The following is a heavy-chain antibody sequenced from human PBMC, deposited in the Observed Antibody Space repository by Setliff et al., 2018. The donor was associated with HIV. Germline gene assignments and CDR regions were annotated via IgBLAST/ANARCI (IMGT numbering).Heavy chain of an antibody. V-gene: IGHV4-61*01. J-gene: IGHJ6*03. D-gene: IGHD2-8*01. CDR3: ARTLSTMVKTDGYYDYYYMDV. Sequence: SETLSLTCSASGGSVSSVNYYWSWIRQPPGKGLEWIGRVYSSGNTNYNPSFKSRVTMSVDTSKNQFSLNLNSVTAADTAVYYCARTLSTMVKTDGYYDYYYMDVWGKGTTVTVSS. CDR1: GGSVSSVNYY. CDR2: VYSSGNT.